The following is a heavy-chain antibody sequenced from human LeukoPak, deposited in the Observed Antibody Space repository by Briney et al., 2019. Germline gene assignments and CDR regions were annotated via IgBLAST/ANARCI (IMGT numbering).Heavy chain of an antibody. Sequence: AGGSLRLSCAASGFTFSSYEVNWVRQAPGKGLEWISYITTTGDRIQYADSVKGRFTISRDNAKNSLYLQMNSLRAEDTGVYFCARDTKDYWGQGTLVVVSS. CDR2: ITTTGDRI. CDR1: GFTFSSYE. CDR3: ARDTKDY. D-gene: IGHD2-2*01. V-gene: IGHV3-48*03. J-gene: IGHJ4*02.